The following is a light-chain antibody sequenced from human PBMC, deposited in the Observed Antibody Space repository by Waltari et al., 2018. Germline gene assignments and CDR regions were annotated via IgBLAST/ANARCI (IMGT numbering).Light chain of an antibody. V-gene: IGLV2-14*01. J-gene: IGLJ2*01. CDR1: SSDVGGYNY. CDR3: VSYTRNNTSI. CDR2: EVS. Sequence: QSALTQPASVSGSPGQSITISCTGTSSDVGGYNYVSWFHQPPGKAPKVMIYEVSRRPSGVSDRFSGSKSGTTASLTISGLQAEDEADYYCVSYTRNNTSIFGGGTKLTVL.